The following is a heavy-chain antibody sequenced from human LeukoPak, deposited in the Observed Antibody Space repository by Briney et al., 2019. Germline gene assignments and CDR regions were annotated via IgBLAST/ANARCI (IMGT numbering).Heavy chain of an antibody. CDR1: GFTFSSYA. Sequence: TGGSLRLSCAASGFTFSSYAMSWVRQAPGKGLECVSAMSSSSSPIFYADSLKGRFTISRDNAKNSLYLQMNSLRAEDTAVYDCARPGHDTTNSYGMDVWGQGTTVTVSS. V-gene: IGHV3-21*01. D-gene: IGHD2/OR15-2a*01. J-gene: IGHJ6*02. CDR3: ARPGHDTTNSYGMDV. CDR2: MSSSSSPI.